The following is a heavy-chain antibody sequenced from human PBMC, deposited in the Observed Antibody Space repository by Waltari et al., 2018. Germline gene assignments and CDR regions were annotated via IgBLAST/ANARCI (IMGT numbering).Heavy chain of an antibody. CDR3: ARDDRDGLPDYFDF. D-gene: IGHD2-8*01. CDR1: GFTFSNYT. V-gene: IGHV3-30*01. J-gene: IGHJ4*02. CDR2: TSPDESQK. Sequence: QVQLVESGGGVVQPGRSLRLSCAASGFTFSNYTMHWVRQAPGKGLGWVAVTSPDESQKTDADSVKGRFTISKDNSKNTLYLQMNSLSTEDTAMYYCARDDRDGLPDYFDFWGQGTLVTVSS.